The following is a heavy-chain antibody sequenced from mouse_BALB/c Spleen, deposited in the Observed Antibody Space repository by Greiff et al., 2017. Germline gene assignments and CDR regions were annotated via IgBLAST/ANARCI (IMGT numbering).Heavy chain of an antibody. CDR3: ASYDYDGEPWFAY. Sequence: QVQLQQSGPELVKPGASVRISCKASGYTFTSYYIHWVKQRPGQGLEWIGWIYPGNVNTKYNEKFKGKATLTADKSSSTAYMQLSSLTSEDSAVYFCASYDYDGEPWFAYWGQGTLVTVSA. CDR1: GYTFTSYY. J-gene: IGHJ3*01. CDR2: IYPGNVNT. D-gene: IGHD2-4*01. V-gene: IGHV1S56*01.